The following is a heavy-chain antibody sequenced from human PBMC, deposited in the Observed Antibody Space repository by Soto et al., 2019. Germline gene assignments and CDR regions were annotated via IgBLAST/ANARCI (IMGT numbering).Heavy chain of an antibody. V-gene: IGHV5-10-1*01. Sequence: GESLKICCAGAGYSFTIYLITLVRQMPGKGVEWMGRIDPSDSYTNYSPSFQGHVTISADKSISTAYLQWSSLKASDTAMYYCARHTFQDNWFDPWGQGTLVTVSS. J-gene: IGHJ5*02. CDR2: IDPSDSYT. CDR1: GYSFTIYL. D-gene: IGHD2-2*02. CDR3: ARHTFQDNWFDP.